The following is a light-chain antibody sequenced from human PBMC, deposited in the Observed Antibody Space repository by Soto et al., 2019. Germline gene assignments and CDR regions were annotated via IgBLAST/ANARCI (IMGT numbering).Light chain of an antibody. CDR2: DAS. J-gene: IGKJ5*01. CDR1: QSVNNF. Sequence: EVVLTQSPATLSLSPGDIATLSCRASQSVNNFLAWYQQKPGQTPRLLIYDASKRATGIPGRFSGSGSGTDFTLAISRLEPEDFAVYYCQQYDSSLITCAQGTRLEIK. CDR3: QQYDSSLIT. V-gene: IGKV3-20*01.